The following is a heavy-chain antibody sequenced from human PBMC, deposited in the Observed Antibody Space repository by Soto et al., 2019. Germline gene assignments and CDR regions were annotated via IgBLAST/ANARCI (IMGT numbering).Heavy chain of an antibody. V-gene: IGHV4-59*08. CDR2: IFYSGST. Sequence: QVQLQESGPGLVKPSETLSLTCTVSGGSISSYYWSWIRQPPGKGLEWIGYIFYSGSTNYNPSLTKRVTMSVATSKNQCSLKLGSVPAADTDVYYCARRYGRAFDCWGRGTMVTVSS. J-gene: IGHJ3*01. CDR3: ARRYGRAFDC. CDR1: GGSISSYY. D-gene: IGHD4-17*01.